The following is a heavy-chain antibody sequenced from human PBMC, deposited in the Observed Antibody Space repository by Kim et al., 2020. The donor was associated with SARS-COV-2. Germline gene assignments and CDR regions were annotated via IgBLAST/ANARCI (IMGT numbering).Heavy chain of an antibody. CDR3: ARGYCSSTSCLEDAFDI. J-gene: IGHJ3*02. Sequence: VKGRFTISRDNAKNTLYLQMNSLRAEDTAVYYCARGYCSSTSCLEDAFDIWGQGTMVTVSS. V-gene: IGHV3-74*01. D-gene: IGHD2-2*01.